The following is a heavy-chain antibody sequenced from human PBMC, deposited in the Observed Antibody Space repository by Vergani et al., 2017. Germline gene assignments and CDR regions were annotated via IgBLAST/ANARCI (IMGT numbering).Heavy chain of an antibody. D-gene: IGHD2-21*02. CDR3: ARDGGDYDKDALDL. CDR1: GGAFSSGGQS. V-gene: IGHV4-61*02. J-gene: IGHJ3*01. Sequence: QVQLQESGPGLVKPSQTLSLTCTVSGGAFSSGGQSWTWVRPPANQGLEWIGRIYSSGTTNYNPSLRSRVTMSVDTSKKQFSLELTSVTAADTAVYYCARDGGDYDKDALDLWGLGTMVTV. CDR2: IYSSGTT.